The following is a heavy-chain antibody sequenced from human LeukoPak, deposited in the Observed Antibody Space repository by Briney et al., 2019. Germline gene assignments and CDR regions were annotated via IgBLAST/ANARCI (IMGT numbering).Heavy chain of an antibody. J-gene: IGHJ5*02. D-gene: IGHD3-3*01. V-gene: IGHV5-51*01. CDR1: GYSFTSYW. Sequence: GESLKISCKGSGYSFTSYWIGWVRQMPGKGLEWMGIIYPGDSDTRYSPSFQGQVTISADKSISTAYLQLSSLKAPDTAMYYCARLGPHDFWSGYSNWFDPWGQGTLVTVSS. CDR3: ARLGPHDFWSGYSNWFDP. CDR2: IYPGDSDT.